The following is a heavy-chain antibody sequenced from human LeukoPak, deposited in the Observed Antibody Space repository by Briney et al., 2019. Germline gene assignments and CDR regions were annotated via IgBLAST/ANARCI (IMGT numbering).Heavy chain of an antibody. V-gene: IGHV3-30*04. CDR2: ISYDGSNK. CDR1: GFTFSSYA. J-gene: IGHJ3*02. D-gene: IGHD6-13*01. CDR3: ARVYAAAGISRGDAFDI. Sequence: PGGSLRLSCAASGFTFSSYAMHWVRQAPGKGLEWVAVISYDGSNKYYADSVKGRFTISRDNSKNTLYLQMNSLRAEDTAVYYCARVYAAAGISRGDAFDIWGQGTMVTVSS.